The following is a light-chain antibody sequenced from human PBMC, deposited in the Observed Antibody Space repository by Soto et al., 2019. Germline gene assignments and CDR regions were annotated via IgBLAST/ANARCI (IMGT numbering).Light chain of an antibody. Sequence: IVMTQSPVTLSVSPGERVTLSCRASETVSTNLAWFQQKPGQTPRLLIFGASTRATGIPTRFIGSGSETAFPLTIDSLQSEDLAVYYCQQHYNWPAYTFGEGTKLEI. J-gene: IGKJ2*01. CDR3: QQHYNWPAYT. CDR1: ETVSTN. V-gene: IGKV3-15*01. CDR2: GAS.